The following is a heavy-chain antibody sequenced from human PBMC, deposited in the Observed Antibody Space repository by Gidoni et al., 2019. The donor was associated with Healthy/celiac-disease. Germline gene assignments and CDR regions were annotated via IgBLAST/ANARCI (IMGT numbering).Heavy chain of an antibody. CDR2: IWYDGSNK. V-gene: IGHV3-33*01. CDR3: ARDPYCSGGSCYSEYPYGMDV. J-gene: IGHJ6*02. D-gene: IGHD2-15*01. CDR1: GFTFRPYG. Sequence: QVQMVDSGGGVVQPGRSLSLSCAASGFTFRPYGVHVVRQAPGKGLGWVAVIWYDGSNKYYADSVKGRFTISRDNSKNTLYLQMNSLRAEDTAVYYCARDPYCSGGSCYSEYPYGMDVWGQGTTVTVSS.